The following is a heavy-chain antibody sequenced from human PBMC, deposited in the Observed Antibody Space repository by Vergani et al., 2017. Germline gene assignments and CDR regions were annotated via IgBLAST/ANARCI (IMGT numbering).Heavy chain of an antibody. V-gene: IGHV4-59*01. J-gene: IGHJ4*02. Sequence: QVQLQESGPGLVKPSETLSLTCTVSGGSISSYYWSWIRQPPGKGLEWIGYIHYSGSTNYNPSLKSRVTISVDTSKNQFSLKLSSVTAADTAVYYCARFPPRRFLWFGEFIHWGQGTLVTVSA. CDR2: IHYSGST. CDR1: GGSISSYY. D-gene: IGHD3-10*01. CDR3: ARFPPRRFLWFGEFIH.